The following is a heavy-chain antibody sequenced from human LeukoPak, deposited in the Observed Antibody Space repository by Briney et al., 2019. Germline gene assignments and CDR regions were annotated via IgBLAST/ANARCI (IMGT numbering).Heavy chain of an antibody. CDR2: INHSGST. V-gene: IGHV4-34*01. J-gene: IGHJ4*02. Sequence: PSETLSLTCTVSGGSISSYYWSWIRQPPGRGLEWIGEINHSGSTNYNPSFKSRVTISVDTSKNQFSLKLSSVTAADTAVYYCARDRYSSGWYYFDYWGQGTLVTVSS. D-gene: IGHD6-19*01. CDR3: ARDRYSSGWYYFDY. CDR1: GGSISSYY.